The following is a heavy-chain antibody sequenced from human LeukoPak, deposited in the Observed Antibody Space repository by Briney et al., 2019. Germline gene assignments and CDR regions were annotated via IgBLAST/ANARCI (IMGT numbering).Heavy chain of an antibody. Sequence: PGGSLRLSCAASGFTFDDYAMHWVRQAPGKGLEWVSGISWNSGSIGYADSVKGRFTISRDNAKNSLYLQMNSLRAEDTALYYCAKDKGSSGWYPEFQHWGQGTLVTVSS. V-gene: IGHV3-9*01. D-gene: IGHD6-19*01. J-gene: IGHJ1*01. CDR3: AKDKGSSGWYPEFQH. CDR1: GFTFDDYA. CDR2: ISWNSGSI.